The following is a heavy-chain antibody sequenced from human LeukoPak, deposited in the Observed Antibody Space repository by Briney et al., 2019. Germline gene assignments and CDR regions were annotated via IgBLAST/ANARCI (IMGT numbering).Heavy chain of an antibody. CDR1: GGTFSSYA. CDR2: IIPIFGTA. J-gene: IGHJ3*02. D-gene: IGHD5-18*01. V-gene: IGHV1-69*06. CDR3: ASSQDTAMANDAFDI. Sequence: SVKVSCKASGGTFSSYAISWVRQAPGQGLEWMGGIIPIFGTANYAQKFQGRVTITADKSTSTAYMELSSLRSEDTAVYYCASSQDTAMANDAFDIWGQGTMVTVSS.